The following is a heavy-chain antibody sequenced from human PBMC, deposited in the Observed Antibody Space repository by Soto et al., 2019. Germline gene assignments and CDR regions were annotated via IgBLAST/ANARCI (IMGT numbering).Heavy chain of an antibody. D-gene: IGHD6-13*01. CDR3: ARDMYSSSWYVPIDY. J-gene: IGHJ4*02. CDR1: GFTFSSYG. V-gene: IGHV3-33*01. CDR2: IWYDGSNK. Sequence: QVQLVESGGGVVQPGRSLRLSCAASGFTFSSYGRHWVRQAPGKGLEWVAVIWYDGSNKYYADSVKGRFTISRDNSKNTLYLQMNSLRAEDTAVYYCARDMYSSSWYVPIDYWGQGTLVTVSS.